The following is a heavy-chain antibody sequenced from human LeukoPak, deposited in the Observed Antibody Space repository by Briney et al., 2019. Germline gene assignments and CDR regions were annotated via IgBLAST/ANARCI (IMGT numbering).Heavy chain of an antibody. CDR2: IKQDGSEK. CDR1: GFTFSSYW. CDR3: ATVVPAATYYDSSGPPDY. V-gene: IGHV3-7*01. J-gene: IGHJ4*02. Sequence: GGSLRLSCAASGFTFSSYWMSWVRQAPGKGLEWVANIKQDGSEKYYVDSVKGRFTISRDNAKNSLYLQMNSLRAEDTAVYYCATVVPAATYYDSSGPPDYWGQGTLVTVSS. D-gene: IGHD3-22*01.